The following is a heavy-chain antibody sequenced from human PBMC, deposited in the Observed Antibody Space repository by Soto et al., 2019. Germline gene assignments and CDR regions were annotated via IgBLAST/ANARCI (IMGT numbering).Heavy chain of an antibody. CDR3: ARDPIPGFYGDNTLPQGGWFDP. V-gene: IGHV1-2*04. Sequence: ASVKVSCKASGYTFTGYYMHWVRQAPGQGLEWMGWINPNSGGTNYAQKFQGWVTMTRDTSISTAYMELSRLRSDDTAVYYCARDPIPGFYGDNTLPQGGWFDPWGQGTRVTVSS. J-gene: IGHJ5*02. CDR1: GYTFTGYY. CDR2: INPNSGGT. D-gene: IGHD4-17*01.